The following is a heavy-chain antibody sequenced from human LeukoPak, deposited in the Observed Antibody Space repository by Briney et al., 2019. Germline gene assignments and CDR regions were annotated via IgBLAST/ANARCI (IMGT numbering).Heavy chain of an antibody. J-gene: IGHJ3*02. Sequence: SVKVSCKASGATFSDYALNWVRQAPGQGLEWMGVFIPILGTANSTQKFHDRLTITADISTNTAYMELSSLRSEDTAMYYCMVRGGAFDIWGQGTMVTVSS. D-gene: IGHD3-10*01. CDR3: MVRGGAFDI. CDR1: GATFSDYA. CDR2: FIPILGTA. V-gene: IGHV1-69*10.